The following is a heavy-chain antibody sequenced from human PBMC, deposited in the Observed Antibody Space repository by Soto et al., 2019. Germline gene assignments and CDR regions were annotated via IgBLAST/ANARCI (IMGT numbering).Heavy chain of an antibody. V-gene: IGHV4-59*01. Sequence: QVQLQESGPGLVKPSETLSLTCTVSGGSISSYYWSWIRQPPGKGLEWIGYIYYSGSTNYNPSLKSRVTISVDTSKNQFSLKLSSVTAADTAVYYCARKDSSGYYYFDYWGQGTLVTVSS. D-gene: IGHD3-22*01. CDR1: GGSISSYY. CDR2: IYYSGST. J-gene: IGHJ4*02. CDR3: ARKDSSGYYYFDY.